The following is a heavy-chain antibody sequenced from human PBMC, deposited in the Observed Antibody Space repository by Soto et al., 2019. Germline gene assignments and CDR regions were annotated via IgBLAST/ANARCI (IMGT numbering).Heavy chain of an antibody. CDR1: GFTFSSYA. Sequence: GGSLRLSCAASGFTFSSYAMSWVRQAPGKGLEWVSAISGSGGSTYYADSVKGRFTISRDNSKNTLYLQMNILRAEDTAVYYCAKDRAVGATPSYYFDYWGQGTLVTVSS. J-gene: IGHJ4*02. CDR3: AKDRAVGATPSYYFDY. D-gene: IGHD1-26*01. CDR2: ISGSGGST. V-gene: IGHV3-23*01.